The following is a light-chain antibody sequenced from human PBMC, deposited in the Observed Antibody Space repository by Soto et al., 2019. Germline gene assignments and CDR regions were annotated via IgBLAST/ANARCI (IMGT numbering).Light chain of an antibody. V-gene: IGLV2-14*01. CDR2: NVC. CDR3: SSYTSSSTLYV. Sequence: QSVLTQPASVSGSPGQSITISCTGTSSDVGGYYYVGWYQQHPGKAPKLMIYNVCNRPSGVSNRFSGSKSGNTASLTISGLQAEDEADYYCSSYTSSSTLYVFGTGTKVTVL. J-gene: IGLJ1*01. CDR1: SSDVGGYYY.